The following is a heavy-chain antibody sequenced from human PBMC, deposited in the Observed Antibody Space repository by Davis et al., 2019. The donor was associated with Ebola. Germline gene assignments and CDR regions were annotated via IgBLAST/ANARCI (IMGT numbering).Heavy chain of an antibody. D-gene: IGHD3-3*01. CDR3: AHSRTQFGIFGVVKYFQH. Sequence: SGPTLVKPTQTLTLTCTFSGFSLSTSGVGVGWIRQPPGKALEWLALIYWNDDKRYSPSLKSRLTITKDTSKNQVVLTMTNMDPVDTATYYCAHSRTQFGIFGVVKYFQHWGQGTLVTVSS. CDR1: GFSLSTSGVG. V-gene: IGHV2-5*01. CDR2: IYWNDDK. J-gene: IGHJ1*01.